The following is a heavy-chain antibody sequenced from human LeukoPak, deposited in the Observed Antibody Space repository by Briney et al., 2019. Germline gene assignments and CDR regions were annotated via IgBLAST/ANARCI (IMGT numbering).Heavy chain of an antibody. Sequence: GESLKISCKASGYTFTSQWIGWVRKVSGKGLEWVGLIHPGASDIRYSPSFEGRVTLSVDKSISTLYLQWASLQASDTAMYYCARRGGGTDFWGQGTLVTVSS. CDR1: GYTFTSQW. J-gene: IGHJ4*02. V-gene: IGHV5-51*01. CDR3: ARRGGGTDF. D-gene: IGHD2-15*01. CDR2: IHPGASDI.